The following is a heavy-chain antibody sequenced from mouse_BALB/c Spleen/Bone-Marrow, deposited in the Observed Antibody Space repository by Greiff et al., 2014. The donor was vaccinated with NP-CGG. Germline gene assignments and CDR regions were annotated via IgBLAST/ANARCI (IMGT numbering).Heavy chain of an antibody. J-gene: IGHJ3*01. V-gene: IGHV1-22*01. CDR3: EGPRNGNVMDY. CDR1: GYTFTDYC. Sequence: VQLQQSGPELVKPGASVKISCKTSGYTFTDYCMHWVKQSHGKSLEWIGDINPNNGVTSYNQKFKDKATLTVDNSSNTAYMQLISLTAEESAVDYWEGPRNGNVMDYWGQGTLVTVSA. CDR2: INPNNGVT. D-gene: IGHD2-1*01.